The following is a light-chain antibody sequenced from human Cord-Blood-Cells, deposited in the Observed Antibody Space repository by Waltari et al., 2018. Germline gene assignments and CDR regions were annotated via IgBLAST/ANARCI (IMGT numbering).Light chain of an antibody. J-gene: IGLJ2*01. CDR2: DVS. CDR3: SSYTSSSTLV. V-gene: IGLV2-14*01. CDR1: RSDVGGYNS. Sequence: QSALTQPASVSGSPGQSITISCTGTRSDVGGYNSVPWYQQHPGKAPTLMIYDVSNRPSGVSNRFSGSKSGNTASLTISGLQAEDEADYYCSSYTSSSTLVFGGGTKLTVL.